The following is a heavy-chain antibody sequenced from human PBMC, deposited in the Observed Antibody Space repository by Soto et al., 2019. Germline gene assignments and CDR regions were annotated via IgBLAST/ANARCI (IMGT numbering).Heavy chain of an antibody. CDR3: ERWGDRSGWGVTSFDY. CDR2: IYSGGST. D-gene: IGHD6-19*01. V-gene: IGHV3-53*02. J-gene: IGHJ4*02. CDR1: EFTVSSNY. Sequence: EVQLVETGGGLIQPGGSLRLSCAASEFTVSSNYMSWVRQAPGKGLEWVSVIYSGGSTYYADSVKGRFTISRDNSKNTLYLQMKSLRAEDTAVYYRERWGDRSGWGVTSFDYWGQGTLVTVSS.